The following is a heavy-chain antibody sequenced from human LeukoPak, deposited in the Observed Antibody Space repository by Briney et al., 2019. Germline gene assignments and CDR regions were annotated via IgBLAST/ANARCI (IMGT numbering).Heavy chain of an antibody. CDR3: ARALRSQGAAAGTGYLDS. CDR1: NGSINTYF. Sequence: SEALSLTCTVSNGSINTYFWTWIRQPPGRGLEWIGIINYSETTRYNPSLKSRVALSVDTSKNLFSLKLDSVTAADTAVYFCARALRSQGAAAGTGYLDSWGQGALVTVSS. J-gene: IGHJ4*02. D-gene: IGHD6-13*01. CDR2: INYSETT. V-gene: IGHV4-59*08.